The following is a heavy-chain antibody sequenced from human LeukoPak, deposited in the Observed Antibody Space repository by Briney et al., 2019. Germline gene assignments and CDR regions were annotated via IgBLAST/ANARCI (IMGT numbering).Heavy chain of an antibody. V-gene: IGHV4-61*02. D-gene: IGHD6-13*01. CDR3: ARGGAAAGSPVHYYYYMDV. CDR2: IYTSGST. J-gene: IGHJ6*03. CDR1: GGSISSGSYY. Sequence: KTSETLSLTCTVSGGSISSGSYYWSWIRQPAGKGLEWIGRIYTSGSTNYNPSHKSRVTISVDTSKNQFSLKLSSVTAADTAVYYCARGGAAAGSPVHYYYYMDVWGKGTTVTVSS.